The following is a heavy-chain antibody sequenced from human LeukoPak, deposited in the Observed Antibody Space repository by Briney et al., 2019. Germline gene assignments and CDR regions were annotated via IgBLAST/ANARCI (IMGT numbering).Heavy chain of an antibody. J-gene: IGHJ4*02. V-gene: IGHV1-8*03. CDR3: ARGRAVVTPFDY. D-gene: IGHD4-23*01. CDR2: MNPNSGNT. CDR1: GYTFTSYD. Sequence: ASVKVSCKASGYTFTSYDVNWVRQATGQGLEWMGWMNPNSGNTGYAQKFQGRVTITRNTSISTAYMELSSLRSEDTAVYYCARGRAVVTPFDYWGQGTLVTVSS.